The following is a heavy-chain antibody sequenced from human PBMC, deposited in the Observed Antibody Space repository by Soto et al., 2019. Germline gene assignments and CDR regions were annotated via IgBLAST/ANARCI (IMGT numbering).Heavy chain of an antibody. D-gene: IGHD1-7*01. J-gene: IGHJ6*02. V-gene: IGHV4-31*03. Sequence: QVQLQESGPGLVKPSQTLSLTCTVSGGSISSGGYYWSWIRQHPGKGLEWIGYIYYSGSTYYNPSLKSRVTISVDPSKNQFSLKLSSVTAADTAVYYCARDNWNYSYYYYGMDVWGQGTTVTVSS. CDR3: ARDNWNYSYYYYGMDV. CDR1: GGSISSGGYY. CDR2: IYYSGST.